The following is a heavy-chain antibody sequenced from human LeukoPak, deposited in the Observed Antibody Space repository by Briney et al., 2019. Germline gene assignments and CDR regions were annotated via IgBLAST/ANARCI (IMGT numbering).Heavy chain of an antibody. Sequence: GGSLRLSCAASGFTFSSYGMHWVRQAPGKGLEWVAVISYDGSNKYYADSVKGRFTVSRDNAKNTMYLQMNSLRVEDTALYYCASFRNTDIWGQGTTVTVSP. CDR1: GFTFSSYG. J-gene: IGHJ3*02. CDR3: ASFRNTDI. D-gene: IGHD2/OR15-2a*01. V-gene: IGHV3-30*03. CDR2: ISYDGSNK.